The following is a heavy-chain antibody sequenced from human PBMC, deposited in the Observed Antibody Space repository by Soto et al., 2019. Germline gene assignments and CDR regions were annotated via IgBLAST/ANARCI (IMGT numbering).Heavy chain of an antibody. D-gene: IGHD2-2*01. J-gene: IGHJ4*02. Sequence: QVQLQESGPGLVKPSGTLSLTCAVSSGSISSSNWWSWIHQPPGKGLEWIGEIYHSGSTNYNPSLKSRVTISVDKSKNQFSLKLSSVTAADTAVYYCARQRGGYCSSTSCYEIDYWGQGTLVTVSS. CDR3: ARQRGGYCSSTSCYEIDY. CDR1: SGSISSSNW. V-gene: IGHV4-4*02. CDR2: IYHSGST.